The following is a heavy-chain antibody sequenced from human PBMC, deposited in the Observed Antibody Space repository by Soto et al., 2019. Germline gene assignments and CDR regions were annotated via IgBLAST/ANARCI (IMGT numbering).Heavy chain of an antibody. Sequence: SETLSLTCAVSGYSISSGYYWGWIRQPTGKGLEWIGSSYHSGSTYYNPSLKSRVTISVDTAKNQVSLKLSSVTAADTAVYYCARVEVRRWLPLEYYFDYWGQGPLVAVSS. CDR2: SYHSGST. V-gene: IGHV4-38-2*01. J-gene: IGHJ4*02. CDR1: GYSISSGYY. CDR3: ARVEVRRWLPLEYYFDY. D-gene: IGHD5-12*01.